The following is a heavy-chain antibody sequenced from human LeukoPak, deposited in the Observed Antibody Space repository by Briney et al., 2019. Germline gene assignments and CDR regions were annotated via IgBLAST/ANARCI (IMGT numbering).Heavy chain of an antibody. J-gene: IGHJ4*02. D-gene: IGHD3-22*01. CDR3: ARLDSLDYFDY. CDR2: IDPSDSYT. Sequence: GESLEISCQGSGSTFTSYWISWARQLPGKGLEWMGRIDPSDSYTNYSPSFQGHVTISADKSISTAYLQWSSLKASDTAMYYCARLDSLDYFDYWGQGTLVTVSS. V-gene: IGHV5-10-1*01. CDR1: GSTFTSYW.